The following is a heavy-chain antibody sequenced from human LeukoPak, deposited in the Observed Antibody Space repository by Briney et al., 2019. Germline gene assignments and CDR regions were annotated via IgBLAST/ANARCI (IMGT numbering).Heavy chain of an antibody. CDR1: GGSISSYY. D-gene: IGHD1-26*01. CDR3: ARDLXSGSPRDAFDI. J-gene: IGHJ3*02. Sequence: PSETLSLTCTVSGGSISSYYWSWIRQPPGKGLEWIGYIYYSGSTNYNPSLKSRVTISVDTSKNQFSLKLSTVTAADTAVHYCARDLXSGSPRDAFDIWGQGTMVTXSS. CDR2: IYYSGST. V-gene: IGHV4-59*01.